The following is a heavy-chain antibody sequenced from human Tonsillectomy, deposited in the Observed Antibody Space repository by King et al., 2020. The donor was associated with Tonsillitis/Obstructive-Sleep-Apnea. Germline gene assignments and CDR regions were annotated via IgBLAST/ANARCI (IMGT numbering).Heavy chain of an antibody. Sequence: VQLQQWGAGLLKPSETLSLTCAVYGGSFSGYYWSWIRQPPGKGLEWIGEINHSGSTNYNPSLKSRVTISAETSKNQFSLKLSSVTAADTAVYYCARDRYCITTTCYTSPGGDVWGQGTTVTVSS. J-gene: IGHJ6*02. D-gene: IGHD2-2*02. CDR1: GGSFSGYY. V-gene: IGHV4-34*01. CDR2: INHSGST. CDR3: ARDRYCITTTCYTSPGGDV.